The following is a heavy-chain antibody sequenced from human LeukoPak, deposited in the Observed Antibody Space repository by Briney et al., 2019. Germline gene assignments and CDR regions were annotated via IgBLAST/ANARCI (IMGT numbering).Heavy chain of an antibody. CDR2: VDGGGGGT. J-gene: IGHJ4*02. Sequence: GGSLRLSCAASGFTLSSYAMTWVRQAPGRGLEWVSSVDGGGGGTYYADSVKGRFTISRDNSKDTLYLQMNGLRAEDTAVYFCAKQSAGSAAWYSLHYDFWGQRTLVTVSS. CDR1: GFTLSSYA. V-gene: IGHV3-23*01. CDR3: AKQSAGSAAWYSLHYDF. D-gene: IGHD6-13*01.